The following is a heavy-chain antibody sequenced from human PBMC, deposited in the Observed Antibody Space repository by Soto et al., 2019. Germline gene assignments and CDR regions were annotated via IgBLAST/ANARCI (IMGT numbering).Heavy chain of an antibody. V-gene: IGHV3-15*01. CDR3: TTDLDAVTPPGRY. CDR1: GFTFSNAW. Sequence: GGSLRLSCAASGFTFSNAWMSWVRQAPGKGLEWVGRIKSKTDGGTTDYAAPVKGRFTISRDDSKNTLYLQMNSLKTEDTAVYYCTTDLDAVTPPGRYWGQGTLVTISS. D-gene: IGHD4-17*01. CDR2: IKSKTDGGTT. J-gene: IGHJ4*02.